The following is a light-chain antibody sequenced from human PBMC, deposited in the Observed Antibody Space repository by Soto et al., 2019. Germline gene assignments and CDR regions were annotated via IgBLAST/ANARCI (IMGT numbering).Light chain of an antibody. CDR2: GIS. CDR1: QSVSSNY. V-gene: IGKV3-20*01. CDR3: EQYGSSART. J-gene: IGKJ1*01. Sequence: LTQAPVTRAVYTSLGSVSSSSASQSVSSNYFAWYQQKPGQAPRLLIYGISSRATGIPDRFSGSGSGTDFSLTISRLEPEDFAVYYCEQYGSSARTFGQGTKVDIK.